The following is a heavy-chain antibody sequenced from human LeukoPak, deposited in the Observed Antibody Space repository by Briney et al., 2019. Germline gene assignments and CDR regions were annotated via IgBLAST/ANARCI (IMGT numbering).Heavy chain of an antibody. CDR3: AKTPGYTTVTSHDY. CDR2: ISGSGGST. J-gene: IGHJ4*02. D-gene: IGHD4-17*01. Sequence: PPGGSLRLSCAASAFTFNSYAMSWVRQAPGKGLEWVSAISGSGGSTYYADSMRGRFTISRDNSKNTLYLQMNSLRAEDTAVYYCAKTPGYTTVTSHDYWGQGTLVTVSS. CDR1: AFTFNSYA. V-gene: IGHV3-23*01.